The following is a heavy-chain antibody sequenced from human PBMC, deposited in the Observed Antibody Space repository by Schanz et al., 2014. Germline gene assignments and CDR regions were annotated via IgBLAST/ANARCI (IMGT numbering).Heavy chain of an antibody. V-gene: IGHV3-7*01. CDR2: IKQDESEK. D-gene: IGHD3-10*01. CDR3: AKGRFGELSAFDI. Sequence: PGGSLRLSCAASGFTFSDYYMSWIRQAPGKGLEWVANIKQDESEKYYVDSVKGRFTISRDNAKNSLYLEMNSLRAEDTAVYYCAKGRFGELSAFDIWGQGTMVTVSS. CDR1: GFTFSDYY. J-gene: IGHJ3*02.